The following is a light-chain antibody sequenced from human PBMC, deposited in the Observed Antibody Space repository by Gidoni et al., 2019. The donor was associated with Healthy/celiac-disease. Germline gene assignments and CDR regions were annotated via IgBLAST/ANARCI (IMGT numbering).Light chain of an antibody. V-gene: IGLV1-47*01. J-gene: IGLJ3*02. CDR3: AAWDDSLSKV. CDR2: RNN. CDR1: SSNIGSNY. Sequence: QSVLTQPPSASGTPGQRVTISCSGSSSNIGSNYVYWYQQLPGTAPKPRIYRNNQRPSGVPDRFSGSKSGTSASLAISGLRSEDEADYYCAAWDDSLSKVFGGGTKLTVL.